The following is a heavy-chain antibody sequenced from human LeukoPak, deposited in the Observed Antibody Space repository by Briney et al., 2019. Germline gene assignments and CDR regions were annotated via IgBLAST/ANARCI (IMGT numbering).Heavy chain of an antibody. J-gene: IGHJ4*02. Sequence: SETLSLTCTVSGGSISSSSYYWGWIRQPPGKGLEWIGSIYYSGSTYHNPSLKSRVTISVDTSKNQFSLKLSSVTAADTAVYYCARGGYSSGLYYFDYWGQGTLVTVSS. CDR3: ARGGYSSGLYYFDY. D-gene: IGHD6-19*01. V-gene: IGHV4-39*07. CDR2: IYYSGST. CDR1: GGSISSSSYY.